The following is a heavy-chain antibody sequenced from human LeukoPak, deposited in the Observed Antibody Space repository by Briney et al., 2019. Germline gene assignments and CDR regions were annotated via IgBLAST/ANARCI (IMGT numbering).Heavy chain of an antibody. J-gene: IGHJ3*02. CDR3: ARGGGDYNAFDI. D-gene: IGHD2-21*02. CDR2: ISYDGSNK. Sequence: GGSLRLSCAASGFTFSSYGMHWVRQAPGKGLEWVAVISYDGSNKYYADSVKGRLTISRDNSKNTLYLQMNSLRAEDTAVYYCARGGGDYNAFDIWGQGTMVTVSS. CDR1: GFTFSSYG. V-gene: IGHV3-30*03.